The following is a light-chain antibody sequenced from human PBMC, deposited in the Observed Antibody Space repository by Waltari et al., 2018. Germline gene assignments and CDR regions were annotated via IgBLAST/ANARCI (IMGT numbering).Light chain of an antibody. Sequence: QSVVTQPPSVSGTPGQGVTVSCSGSSSNIGRTGVSWYQQVPGTAPKLLIHTNDQRPSGVPDRFSGSKSGTSASLAISGLQSEDEAHYYCAAWDDSLNGRVFGGGTKVTVL. CDR3: AAWDDSLNGRV. J-gene: IGLJ2*01. V-gene: IGLV1-44*01. CDR1: SSNIGRTG. CDR2: TND.